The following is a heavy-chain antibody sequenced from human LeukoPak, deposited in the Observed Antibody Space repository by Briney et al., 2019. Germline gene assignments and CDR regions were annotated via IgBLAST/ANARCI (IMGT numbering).Heavy chain of an antibody. CDR3: TRDSPALHYDYVWGSYRPHSNFDY. CDR2: IRSKAYGGTT. Sequence: GGSLRLSCTASGFTFGDYAMSWFRQAPGKGLEWVGFIRSKAYGGTTEYAASVKGRFTISRDDSKSIAYLQMNSLKIEDTAVYYCTRDSPALHYDYVWGSYRPHSNFDYWGQGTLVTVSS. J-gene: IGHJ4*02. V-gene: IGHV3-49*03. D-gene: IGHD3-16*02. CDR1: GFTFGDYA.